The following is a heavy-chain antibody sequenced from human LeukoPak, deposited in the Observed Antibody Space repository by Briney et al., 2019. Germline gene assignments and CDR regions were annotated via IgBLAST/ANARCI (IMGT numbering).Heavy chain of an antibody. V-gene: IGHV3-48*01. CDR2: ISSGSRTI. CDR3: ARDGGGYSYGYPNWFDP. D-gene: IGHD5-18*01. J-gene: IGHJ5*02. CDR1: GFTFGSYS. Sequence: PGGSLRLSCAASGFTFGSYSMNWVRQAPGKGLEWISYISSGSRTIYYADSVEGRFTVSRDNAKNSLYLQMNSLRAEDTAVYYCARDGGGYSYGYPNWFDPWGQGTLVTVSS.